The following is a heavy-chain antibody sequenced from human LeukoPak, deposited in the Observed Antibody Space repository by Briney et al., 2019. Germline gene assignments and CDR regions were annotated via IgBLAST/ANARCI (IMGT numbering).Heavy chain of an antibody. D-gene: IGHD6-13*01. CDR3: AKDLEAAALYYYYYMDV. J-gene: IGHJ6*03. CDR1: GFTFSNYD. V-gene: IGHV3-23*01. Sequence: PGGSLRLSCAASGFTFSNYDMSWVRQAPGKGLDWVSAISGSSGDSTYYADSVKGRFTISRDNSKNTLYLQMNSLRAEDTAVYYCAKDLEAAALYYYYYMDVWGKGTTVTVSS. CDR2: ISGSSGDST.